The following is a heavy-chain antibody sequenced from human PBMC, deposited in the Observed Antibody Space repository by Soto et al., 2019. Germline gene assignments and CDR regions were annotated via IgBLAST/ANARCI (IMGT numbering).Heavy chain of an antibody. V-gene: IGHV4-34*01. CDR2: INHSGST. CDR3: ASLSLLWFGELKADP. D-gene: IGHD3-10*01. Sequence: PSETLSLTCAVYGGSFSGYYWSWIRQPPGKGLEWIGEINHSGSTNYNPSLKSRVTISVDTSKNQFSLKLSSVTAADTAVYYCASLSLLWFGELKADPWGQGTLVTVS. CDR1: GGSFSGYY. J-gene: IGHJ5*02.